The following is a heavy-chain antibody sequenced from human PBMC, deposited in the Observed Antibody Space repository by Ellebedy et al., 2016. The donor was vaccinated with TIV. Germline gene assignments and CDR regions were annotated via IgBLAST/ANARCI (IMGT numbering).Heavy chain of an antibody. Sequence: GESLKISCAASGFTFSDYWMSWVRQAPGKGLEWVANIKQDGSEKWYVDSVKGRFTISRDNAKKSLYLQMSSLRAEDTAVYYCARDLDRNYPGAYFDYWGQGTLVTVSS. CDR3: ARDLDRNYPGAYFDY. CDR1: GFTFSDYW. V-gene: IGHV3-7*01. J-gene: IGHJ4*02. D-gene: IGHD4-11*01. CDR2: IKQDGSEK.